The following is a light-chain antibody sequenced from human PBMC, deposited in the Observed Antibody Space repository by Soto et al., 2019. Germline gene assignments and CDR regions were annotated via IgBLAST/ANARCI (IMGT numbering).Light chain of an antibody. CDR2: GAS. CDR1: QGIRSNY. Sequence: ETVLTQSPGTLSLSPGERATLSCRASQGIRSNYLSWYRQTPGQAPKLLIYGASNRATGIADRFSGSGSGTDFTLIISRLEPEDFALYYCQQCGSSPWTFGQGTKVEIK. J-gene: IGKJ1*01. CDR3: QQCGSSPWT. V-gene: IGKV3-20*01.